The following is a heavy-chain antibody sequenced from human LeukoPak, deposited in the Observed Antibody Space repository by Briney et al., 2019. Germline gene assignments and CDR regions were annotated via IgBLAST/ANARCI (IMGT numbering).Heavy chain of an antibody. D-gene: IGHD1/OR15-1a*01. Sequence: PGGSLRLSCTASGLSFSGQWMNWVRQSPGQGLEWVANIKYDGSEKYYVDSVKGRFTISREDAKNSLSLQMDSVRLEDTAVYYCAFNNNFKYWGQGTLVIVSS. J-gene: IGHJ4*02. CDR2: IKYDGSEK. V-gene: IGHV3-7*01. CDR3: AFNNNFKY. CDR1: GLSFSGQW.